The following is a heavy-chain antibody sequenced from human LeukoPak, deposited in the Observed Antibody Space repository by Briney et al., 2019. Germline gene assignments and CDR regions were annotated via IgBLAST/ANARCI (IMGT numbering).Heavy chain of an antibody. CDR1: GFTFSSSW. D-gene: IGHD3-10*01. V-gene: IGHV3-52*01. CDR2: IKCDGSEK. J-gene: IGHJ5*02. Sequence: QPGGSLRLSCAASGFTFSSSWMHWVCQAPEKGLEWVADIKCDGSEKYYVDSVKGRLTISRDNAKNSLYLQVNSLRAEDMTVYYCARDGWFGDYDWFDPWGQGTLVTVSS. CDR3: ARDGWFGDYDWFDP.